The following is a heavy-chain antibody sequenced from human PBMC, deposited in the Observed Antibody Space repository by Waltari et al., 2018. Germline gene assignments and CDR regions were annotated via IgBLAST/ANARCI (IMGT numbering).Heavy chain of an antibody. CDR2: IYHSGST. D-gene: IGHD5-18*01. V-gene: IGHV4-38-2*01. J-gene: IGHJ3*02. Sequence: VQLLESGPGLVKPSETLSLTCAVSGYSIRSGYYWGWIRQPPGKGLEWIGSIYHSGSTYYNPSLKSRVTISVDTSKNQFSLKLSSVTAADTAVYYCARQTWIQLWLYAFDIWGQGTMVTVSS. CDR1: GYSIRSGYY. CDR3: ARQTWIQLWLYAFDI.